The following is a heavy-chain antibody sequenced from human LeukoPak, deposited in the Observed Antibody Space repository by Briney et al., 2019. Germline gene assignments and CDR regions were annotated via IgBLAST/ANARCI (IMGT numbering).Heavy chain of an antibody. V-gene: IGHV1-18*04. CDR3: GRGEGGYHSSGWYWNY. J-gene: IGHJ4*02. CDR1: GYTFTSYG. D-gene: IGHD6-19*01. Sequence: ASVKLSCKASGYTFTSYGISWVRQAPGQGLEWMGWISAYNGNTNYAQKLQGRVTITTDTSTSTAYMELRRLRSDDTAVYYCGRGEGGYHSSGWYWNYWGQGTLVTVSS. CDR2: ISAYNGNT.